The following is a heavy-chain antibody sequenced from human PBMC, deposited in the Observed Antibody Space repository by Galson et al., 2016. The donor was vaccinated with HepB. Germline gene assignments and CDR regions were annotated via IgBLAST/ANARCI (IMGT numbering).Heavy chain of an antibody. CDR3: ARESAESTDFDRDSFDY. Sequence: SLRLSCAASGFTFSSYEINWVRQAPGKGLEWISYISSSGLTVYYADSVKGRFTISRDNAKKTVDLLMNSLGAEDTAVYYCARESAESTDFDRDSFDYWGQGTVVTVSS. D-gene: IGHD3-22*01. V-gene: IGHV3-48*03. CDR1: GFTFSSYE. CDR2: ISSSGLTV. J-gene: IGHJ4*02.